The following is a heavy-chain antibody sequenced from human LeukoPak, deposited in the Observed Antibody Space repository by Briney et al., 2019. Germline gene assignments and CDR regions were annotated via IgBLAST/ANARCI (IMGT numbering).Heavy chain of an antibody. CDR3: ASNPFYSSGWQIDY. CDR2: IYYSGST. D-gene: IGHD6-19*01. J-gene: IGHJ4*02. Sequence: SETLSLTCTVSGGSVSSGSYYWSWIRQPPGKGLEWIGYIYYSGSTYYNPSLKSRVTISVDTSKNQFSLKLSSVTAADTAVYYCASNPFYSSGWQIDYWGQGTLVTVSS. CDR1: GGSVSSGSYY. V-gene: IGHV4-61*01.